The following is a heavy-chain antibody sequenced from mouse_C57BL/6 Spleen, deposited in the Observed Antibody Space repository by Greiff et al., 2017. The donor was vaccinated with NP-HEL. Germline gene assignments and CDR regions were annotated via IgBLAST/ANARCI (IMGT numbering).Heavy chain of an antibody. CDR1: GFTFSDYG. V-gene: IGHV5-17*01. CDR2: ISSGSSTI. CDR3: ARGLDYYGSSYDYYAMDY. J-gene: IGHJ4*01. D-gene: IGHD1-1*01. Sequence: EVKVVESGGGLVKPGGSLKLSCAASGFTFSDYGMHWVRQAPEKGLEWVAYISSGSSTIYYADTVKGRFTISRDNAKHTLFLQMTSLRSEDTAMYYCARGLDYYGSSYDYYAMDYWGQGTSVTVSS.